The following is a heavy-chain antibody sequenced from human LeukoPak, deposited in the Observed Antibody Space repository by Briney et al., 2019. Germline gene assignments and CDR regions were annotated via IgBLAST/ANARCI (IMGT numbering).Heavy chain of an antibody. V-gene: IGHV4-34*01. CDR3: ARKFPQLMVYAISFSWFDP. CDR2: INHSGST. J-gene: IGHJ5*02. Sequence: PSETLSLTCAVYGGSFSGYYWSWIRQPPGKGLEWIGEINHSGSTNYNPSLKSRVTISVDTSKNQFSLKLSSVTAADTAVYYCARKFPQLMVYAISFSWFDPWGQGTLVTVSS. CDR1: GGSFSGYY. D-gene: IGHD2-8*01.